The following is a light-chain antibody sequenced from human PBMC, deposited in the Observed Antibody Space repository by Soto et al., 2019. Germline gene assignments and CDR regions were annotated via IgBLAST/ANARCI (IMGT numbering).Light chain of an antibody. J-gene: IGKJ1*01. Sequence: DIQMTQSPSTLSGSVGDRVTITCRASQTISSFLAWYQQKPGKAPKLLIYKASTLKIGVPSRFSGSGSGTEFTLTISSLQPDDFATYYCQHYNSYSEAFGQGTKVDIK. CDR1: QTISSF. CDR2: KAS. V-gene: IGKV1-5*03. CDR3: QHYNSYSEA.